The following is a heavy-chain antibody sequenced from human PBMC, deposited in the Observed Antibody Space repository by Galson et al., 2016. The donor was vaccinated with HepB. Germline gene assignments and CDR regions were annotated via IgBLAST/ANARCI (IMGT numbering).Heavy chain of an antibody. Sequence: SLRLSCAASGFTFDDYAMHWVRQAPGKGLEWISGISWNSGTIIYADYVKGRFTISSDNAKNSLYLQMNSLRAEDTALYYCAKDMSIFGVVITHSGGGLDVWGQGTTVTVSS. V-gene: IGHV3-9*01. CDR2: ISWNSGTI. J-gene: IGHJ6*02. D-gene: IGHD3-3*01. CDR1: GFTFDDYA. CDR3: AKDMSIFGVVITHSGGGLDV.